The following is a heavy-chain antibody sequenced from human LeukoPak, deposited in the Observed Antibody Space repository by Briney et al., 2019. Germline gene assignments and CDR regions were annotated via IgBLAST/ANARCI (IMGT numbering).Heavy chain of an antibody. CDR3: AQEYYDSSGYYFSYFHH. V-gene: IGHV3-23*01. D-gene: IGHD3-22*01. Sequence: GGSLRLSCAASGFTFSSYAMSWVRQAPGKGLERVSAISGSGGDTFYTDSVKGRFTISRDNSKNTLYLQMKGLRAEDTAVYFCAQEYYDSSGYYFSYFHHWGQGTLVTVSS. J-gene: IGHJ1*01. CDR1: GFTFSSYA. CDR2: ISGSGGDT.